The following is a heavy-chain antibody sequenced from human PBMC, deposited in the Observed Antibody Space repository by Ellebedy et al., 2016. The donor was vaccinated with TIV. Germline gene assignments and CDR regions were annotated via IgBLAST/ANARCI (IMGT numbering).Heavy chain of an antibody. CDR2: LNSAGVTV. CDR1: DFRVGDYS. J-gene: IGHJ6*02. D-gene: IGHD6-6*01. V-gene: IGHV3-48*01. CDR3: ATFRRSSFPDAMDV. Sequence: GGSLRLXXVTSDFRVGDYSMNWVRQAPGKGPEWVAHLNSAGVTVYMDSVEGRFTISRDSSKNTLYLQMNSLRAEDTAVYYCATFRRSSFPDAMDVWGQGTTVTVSS.